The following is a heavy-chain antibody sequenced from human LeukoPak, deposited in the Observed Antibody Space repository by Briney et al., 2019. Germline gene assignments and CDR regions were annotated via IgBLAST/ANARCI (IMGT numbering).Heavy chain of an antibody. V-gene: IGHV3-23*01. CDR2: ISGSGGNT. J-gene: IGHJ4*02. CDR3: ASSGSYRFDY. D-gene: IGHD1-26*01. Sequence: GGSLRLSCAASGFTFSSYVMSWVRQAPGKGLEWVSAISGSGGNTFSADSVKGRFTISRDDAKNSLYLQMNSLRDEDTAVYYCASSGSYRFDYWGQGTLVTVSS. CDR1: GFTFSSYV.